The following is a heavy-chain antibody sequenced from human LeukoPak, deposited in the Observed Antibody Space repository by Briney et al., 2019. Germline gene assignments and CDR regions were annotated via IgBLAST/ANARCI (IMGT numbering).Heavy chain of an antibody. V-gene: IGHV3-23*01. Sequence: AGGSLRLYCVASGFTFSNYAMSWVRQAPGKGLEWVSGIVNSGGSTYYADSVRGRLTISRDNSKKTVYLQMSSLRGDDTAIYYCAKDRAAYSSGMFDSWGQGTLVTVSS. CDR3: AKDRAAYSSGMFDS. J-gene: IGHJ4*02. CDR2: IVNSGGST. CDR1: GFTFSNYA. D-gene: IGHD2-15*01.